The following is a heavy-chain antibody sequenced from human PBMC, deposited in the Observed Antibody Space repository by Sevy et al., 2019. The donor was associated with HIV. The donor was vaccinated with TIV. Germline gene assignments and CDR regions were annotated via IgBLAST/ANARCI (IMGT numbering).Heavy chain of an antibody. D-gene: IGHD3-10*01. Sequence: SETLSVTCTVSGGSISSYYWTWIRQPPGKGLEWIGNMYDGGSSTYNPSLKSRVTISVDTSKNQFSLKLSSVTAADTAVYYCARGLGFGELINYYFDHRGQGTLVTVSS. CDR1: GGSISSYY. V-gene: IGHV4-59*12. CDR2: MYDGGSS. CDR3: ARGLGFGELINYYFDH. J-gene: IGHJ4*02.